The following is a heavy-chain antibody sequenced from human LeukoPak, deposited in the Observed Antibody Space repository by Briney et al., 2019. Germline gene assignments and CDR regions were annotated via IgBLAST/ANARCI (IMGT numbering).Heavy chain of an antibody. CDR3: AREGVGCSSTSCSAEAFDI. V-gene: IGHV1-8*02. CDR2: MNPNSGNT. J-gene: IGHJ3*02. D-gene: IGHD2-2*01. Sequence: ASVKVSCKASGYTFTSYDINWVRQATGQGLEWMGWMNPNSGNTGYAQKLQGRVTMTTDTSTSTAYMELRSLRSDDTAVYYCAREGVGCSSTSCSAEAFDIWGQGTMVTVSS. CDR1: GYTFTSYD.